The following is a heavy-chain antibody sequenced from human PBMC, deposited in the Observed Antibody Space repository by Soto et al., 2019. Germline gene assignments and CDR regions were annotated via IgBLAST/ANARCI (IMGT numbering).Heavy chain of an antibody. J-gene: IGHJ4*02. CDR1: GDTFTDYY. D-gene: IGHD2-21*02. Sequence: QVQLVQSGAEVKKPGASVKVSCKASGDTFTDYYIHWVRQAPGQGLEWMGTVNPTGGHTTYAPNLPDRLTMTRDTSTSRPHMELTSLTSEATAVYYCPRGGLGVVVTAALDYWGQGTLVTASS. V-gene: IGHV1-46*01. CDR2: VNPTGGHT. CDR3: PRGGLGVVVTAALDY.